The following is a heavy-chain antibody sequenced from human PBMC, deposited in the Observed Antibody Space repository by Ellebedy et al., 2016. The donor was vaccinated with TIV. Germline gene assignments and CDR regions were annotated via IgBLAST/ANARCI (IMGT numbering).Heavy chain of an antibody. D-gene: IGHD2-2*03. CDR3: ATICLDSYCS. Sequence: GGSLRLSXTAFAFTFSSYGLNWVRQAPGKGLEYISYITSSGSYMNYADSVKGRFSISRDNAKNSLYLQMNSLSAEDTAVYYCATICLDSYCSWGQGTLVTVSS. J-gene: IGHJ5*02. V-gene: IGHV3-21*05. CDR2: ITSSGSYM. CDR1: AFTFSSYG.